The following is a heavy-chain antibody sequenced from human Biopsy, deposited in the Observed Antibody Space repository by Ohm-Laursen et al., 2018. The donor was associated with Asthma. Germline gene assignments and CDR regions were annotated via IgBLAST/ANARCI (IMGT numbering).Heavy chain of an antibody. CDR2: IYSGGTS. V-gene: IGHV3-53*01. J-gene: IGHJ4*02. CDR1: GFTVSRDH. Sequence: SLRLSCAASGFTVSRDHMFWVRQAPGKGLEWVSVIYSGGTSHTADSVRGRFTISRDFSKNTPHLQMHSLRVEDMAVYYCARGDSSGWSHYYFDYWGQGTLVTVSS. D-gene: IGHD6-19*01. CDR3: ARGDSSGWSHYYFDY.